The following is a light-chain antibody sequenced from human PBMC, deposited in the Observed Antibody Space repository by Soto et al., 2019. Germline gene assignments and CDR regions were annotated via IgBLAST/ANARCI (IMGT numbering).Light chain of an antibody. V-gene: IGLV2-23*01. CDR3: CSYAGSSTLV. J-gene: IGLJ2*01. CDR1: SSDVGCYNL. CDR2: EGS. Sequence: QSVLTQPASVSGSPGQSITISCTGTSSDVGCYNLVSWYQQHPGKAPKLMIYEGSKRPSGGSNRFSGSKSGNTASLTNSGPQAEDEADDYCCSYAGSSTLVFGGGTKVTVL.